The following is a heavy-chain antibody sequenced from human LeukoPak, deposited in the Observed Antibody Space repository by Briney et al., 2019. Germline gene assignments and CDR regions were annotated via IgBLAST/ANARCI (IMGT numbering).Heavy chain of an antibody. Sequence: PGGSLRLSCAASGFTFSSYSMNWVRQAPGKGLEWVSSISSSSSYIYYADSVKGRFTISRDNAKNSLYLQVNSLRAEDTALYYCARDSGHSGYDLGYWGQGTLVTVSS. V-gene: IGHV3-21*01. D-gene: IGHD5-12*01. CDR1: GFTFSSYS. J-gene: IGHJ4*02. CDR2: ISSSSSYI. CDR3: ARDSGHSGYDLGY.